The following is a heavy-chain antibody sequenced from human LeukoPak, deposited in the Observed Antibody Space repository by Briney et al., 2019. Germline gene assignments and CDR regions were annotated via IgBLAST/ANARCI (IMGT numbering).Heavy chain of an antibody. J-gene: IGHJ4*02. CDR1: GGSISSGGYS. CDR3: ARGVTYSF. V-gene: IGHV4-30-2*01. CDR2: IYHSGST. Sequence: SQTLSLTCAVSGGSISSGGYSWSWIRQPPGKGLEWIGYIYHSGSTYYNPSLKSRVTISVDRSKNQFSPKLSSVTAADTAVYYCARGVTYSFWGQGTLVTVSS. D-gene: IGHD2-21*01.